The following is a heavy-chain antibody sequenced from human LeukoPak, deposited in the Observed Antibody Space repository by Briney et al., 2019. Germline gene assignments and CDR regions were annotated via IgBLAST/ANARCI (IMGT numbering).Heavy chain of an antibody. CDR2: ISSNGGST. V-gene: IGHV3-64*04. Sequence: PGGSLRLSCSGSGFTFSSYVMHWVRQAPGKGLEYVSAISSNGGSTYYADSVKGRFTISRDNAKNTLYLQMNSLTVEDTAVYFCARSLVVGGTRPNDYWGQGTLVTVAA. CDR1: GFTFSSYV. J-gene: IGHJ4*02. D-gene: IGHD2-15*01. CDR3: ARSLVVGGTRPNDY.